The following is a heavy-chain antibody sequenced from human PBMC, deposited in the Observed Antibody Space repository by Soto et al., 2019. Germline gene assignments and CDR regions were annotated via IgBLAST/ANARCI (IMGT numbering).Heavy chain of an antibody. J-gene: IGHJ5*02. CDR1: GGTFSSYA. CDR2: IIPIFGTA. V-gene: IGHV1-69*06. CDR3: ASRGVVVPAANKNWFAP. D-gene: IGHD2-2*01. Sequence: QVQLVQSGAEVKKPGSSVKVSCKASGGTFSSYAISWVRQAPGQGLEWMGGIIPIFGTANYAQKFQGRVTITADKSTSTANMELSSLRSEDTAVYYCASRGVVVPAANKNWFAPWGQGTLVTVSS.